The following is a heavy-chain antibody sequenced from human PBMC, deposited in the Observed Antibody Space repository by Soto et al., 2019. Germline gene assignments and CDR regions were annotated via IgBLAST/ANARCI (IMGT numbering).Heavy chain of an antibody. J-gene: IGHJ4*02. CDR3: ATDDSAR. CDR1: GFTFSSYA. Sequence: QVQLVESGGGVVQPGRSLRLSCAASGFTFSSYAMHWVRQAPGKGLEWVAVISYDGSNKYYADSVKGRFTISRDNSKNTLYLQMNSLGAEDTAVYYCATDDSARWGQGTLVTVSS. CDR2: ISYDGSNK. V-gene: IGHV3-30-3*01. D-gene: IGHD3-22*01.